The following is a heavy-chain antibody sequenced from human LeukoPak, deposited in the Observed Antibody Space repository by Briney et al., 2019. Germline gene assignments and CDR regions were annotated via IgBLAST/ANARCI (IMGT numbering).Heavy chain of an antibody. D-gene: IGHD3-22*01. J-gene: IGHJ4*02. CDR2: IYHSGTT. CDR3: ARDNRRGYDSSGYDY. CDR1: GGSVNDYY. Sequence: SETLSLTCAVSGGSVNDYYWSWIRQPPGKGLEWIGYIYHSGTTNISPSLRSRVAVSVDTSKNQFSLRLSSVTAADTAVYYCARDNRRGYDSSGYDYWGQGTLVTVSS. V-gene: IGHV4-59*02.